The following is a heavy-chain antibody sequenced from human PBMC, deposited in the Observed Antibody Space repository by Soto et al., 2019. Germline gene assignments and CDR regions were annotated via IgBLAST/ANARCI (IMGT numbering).Heavy chain of an antibody. D-gene: IGHD3-10*01. V-gene: IGHV3-21*01. J-gene: IGHJ5*02. CDR1: GFTFSSYG. CDR2: ISYDGSNI. Sequence: PGGSLRLSCAASGFTFSSYGMHWVRQAPGKGLEWVSFISYDGSNIYYADSVKGRFTISRDNAKNSLYLQMNSLRAEDTAVYYCARDVFGVSNWFDPWGQGTLVTVSS. CDR3: ARDVFGVSNWFDP.